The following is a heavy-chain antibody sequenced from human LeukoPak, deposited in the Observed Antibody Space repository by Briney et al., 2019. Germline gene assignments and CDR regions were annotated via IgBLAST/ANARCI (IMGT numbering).Heavy chain of an antibody. CDR2: IYPGDSDT. J-gene: IGHJ4*02. CDR1: GYSFTSYW. CDR3: ARLSKYYYDSSGYYPSY. D-gene: IGHD3-22*01. V-gene: IGHV5-51*01. Sequence: GESLKISCKGSGYSFTSYWIGWVRQVPGKGLEWMGIIYPGDSDTRYSPSFQGQVTISADKSISTAYLQWSSLKASDTAMYYCARLSKYYYDSSGYYPSYWGQGTLVTVSS.